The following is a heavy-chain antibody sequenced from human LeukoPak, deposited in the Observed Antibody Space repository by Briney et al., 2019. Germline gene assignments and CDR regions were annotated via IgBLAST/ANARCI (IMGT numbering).Heavy chain of an antibody. J-gene: IGHJ6*03. Sequence: GASVKVSCKASGYTFTSYDINGVRQATGQGLEWMGWMNPNSGNTGYAQKFQGRVTMTRNTSISTAYMELSSLRSEDTAVYYCAREGTGSSWDYYYYYFMDVWGKGTTVTVSS. CDR3: AREGTGSSWDYYYYYFMDV. CDR2: MNPNSGNT. D-gene: IGHD6-13*01. V-gene: IGHV1-8*01. CDR1: GYTFTSYD.